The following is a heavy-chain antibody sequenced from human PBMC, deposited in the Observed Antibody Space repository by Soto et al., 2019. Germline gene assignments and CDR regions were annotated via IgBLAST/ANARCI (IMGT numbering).Heavy chain of an antibody. D-gene: IGHD6-13*01. CDR3: AKGDSSSWYVGGGYYYYGMAV. Sequence: PGGSLRLSCAASGFTFSSYAMSWVRQAPGKGLEWVSAISGSGGSTYYADSVKGRFTISRDNSKNTLYLQMNSLRAEDTAVYYCAKGDSSSWYVGGGYYYYGMAVWGQGTTVIVS. CDR1: GFTFSSYA. CDR2: ISGSGGST. V-gene: IGHV3-23*01. J-gene: IGHJ6*02.